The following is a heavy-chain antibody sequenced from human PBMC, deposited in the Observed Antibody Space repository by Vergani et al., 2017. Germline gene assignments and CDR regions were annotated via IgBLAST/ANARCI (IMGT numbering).Heavy chain of an antibody. Sequence: QLQLQESGPGLVKPSETLSLTCTVSGGSISSSSYYWGWIRQPPGKGLEWIGSIYYSGSTYYNPSLKSRVTISVDTSKNQFSLKLSSVTAADTAVYYCARRGDCSSTSCYGYAFDIWGQGTMVTVSS. CDR2: IYYSGST. D-gene: IGHD2-2*01. CDR3: ARRGDCSSTSCYGYAFDI. CDR1: GGSISSSSYY. J-gene: IGHJ3*02. V-gene: IGHV4-39*07.